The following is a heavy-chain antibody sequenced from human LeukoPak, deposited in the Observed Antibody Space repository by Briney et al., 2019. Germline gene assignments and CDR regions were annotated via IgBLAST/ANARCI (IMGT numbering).Heavy chain of an antibody. V-gene: IGHV4-30-2*01. D-gene: IGHD6-13*01. CDR2: IYHSGST. J-gene: IGHJ4*02. Sequence: SETLSLTCTVSGGSISSGGYYWSWIRQPPGKGLEWIGYIYHSGSTYYNPSLKSRVTISVDRSKNQFSLKLSSVTAADTAVYYCARRQYSSSWYEDYWGQGTLVTVSS. CDR3: ARRQYSSSWYEDY. CDR1: GGSISSGGYY.